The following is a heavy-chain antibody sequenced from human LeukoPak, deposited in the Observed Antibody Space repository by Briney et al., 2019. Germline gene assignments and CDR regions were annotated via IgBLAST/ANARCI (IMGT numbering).Heavy chain of an antibody. Sequence: GGSLRLSCAASGFTFDDYAMHWVRQAPGKGLEWVSGISWNSGSIGYADSVKGRFTISRDNAKNSLYLQMNSLRAEDTAVYYCAREGPDILTGPLDYWGQGTLVTVSS. J-gene: IGHJ4*02. CDR1: GFTFDDYA. V-gene: IGHV3-9*01. CDR3: AREGPDILTGPLDY. CDR2: ISWNSGSI. D-gene: IGHD3-9*01.